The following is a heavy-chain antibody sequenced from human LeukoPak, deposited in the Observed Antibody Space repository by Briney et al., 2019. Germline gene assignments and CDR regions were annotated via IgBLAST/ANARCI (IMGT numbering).Heavy chain of an antibody. CDR1: GGSISSYY. CDR2: IYYSGST. CDR3: ASHHDYYDSSGYYYGWFDP. D-gene: IGHD3-22*01. Sequence: SETLSLTCTVSGGSISSYYWSWIRQPPGKGLEWNGYIYYSGSTNYNPSLKSRVTISVDTSKNQFSLKLSSVTAADTAVYYRASHHDYYDSSGYYYGWFDPWGQGTLVTVSS. J-gene: IGHJ5*02. V-gene: IGHV4-59*01.